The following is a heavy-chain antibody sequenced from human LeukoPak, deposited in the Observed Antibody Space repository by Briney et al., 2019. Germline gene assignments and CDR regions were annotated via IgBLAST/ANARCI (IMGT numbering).Heavy chain of an antibody. V-gene: IGHV3-30*02. J-gene: IGHJ4*02. CDR3: VKDRKQWLVYFDD. CDR1: GFIFSSSD. CDR2: IRNDGSDK. D-gene: IGHD6-19*01. Sequence: GGSLRLSCVTSGFIFSSSDMHWVRQAPGKGLEWVAFIRNDGSDKYYVDSVKGRFTISRDNSKNTVYLHMNSLRADDTAVYYCVKDRKQWLVYFDDWGQGTLVTVSS.